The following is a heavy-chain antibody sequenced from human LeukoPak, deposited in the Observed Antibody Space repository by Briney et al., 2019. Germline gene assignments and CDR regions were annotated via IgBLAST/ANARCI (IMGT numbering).Heavy chain of an antibody. CDR3: ARVGSGWDGVDY. V-gene: IGHV3-33*01. CDR1: GFTFSNYG. J-gene: IGHJ4*02. CDR2: IWYDGSNK. D-gene: IGHD6-19*01. Sequence: GSLRLSCAASGFTFSNYGMHWVRQAPGKGLEWVAVIWYDGSNKYYADSAKGRFTISRDNSKNTLYLQMNNLRAEDTAVYYCARVGSGWDGVDYWGQGTLVTVSS.